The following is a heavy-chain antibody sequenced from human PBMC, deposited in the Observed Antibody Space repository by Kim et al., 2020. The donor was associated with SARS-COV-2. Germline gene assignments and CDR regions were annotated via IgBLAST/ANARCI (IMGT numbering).Heavy chain of an antibody. D-gene: IGHD3-16*02. CDR3: ARGSYDYIWGSYRLNWFDP. V-gene: IGHV4-34*01. CDR1: GGSFSGYY. CDR2: INHSGST. J-gene: IGHJ5*02. Sequence: SETLSHTCAVYGGSFSGYYWSWIRQPPGKGLEWIGEINHSGSTNYNPSLKSRVTISVDTSKNQFSLKLSSVTAADTAVYYCARGSYDYIWGSYRLNWFDPWGQGTLVTVSS.